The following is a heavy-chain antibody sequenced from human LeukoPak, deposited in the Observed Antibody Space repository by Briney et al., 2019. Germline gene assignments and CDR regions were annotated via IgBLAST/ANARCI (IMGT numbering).Heavy chain of an antibody. D-gene: IGHD1-26*01. CDR1: GGTFSSYA. Sequence: SVKVSCKASGGTFSSYAISWVRQAPGQGLEWMGGIIPIFGTANYAQKFQGRVTITADESTSTAYMELSSLRSEDTAVYYCAMGVGSGSYYVFSAFDIWGQGKMVTVSS. J-gene: IGHJ3*02. V-gene: IGHV1-69*13. CDR2: IIPIFGTA. CDR3: AMGVGSGSYYVFSAFDI.